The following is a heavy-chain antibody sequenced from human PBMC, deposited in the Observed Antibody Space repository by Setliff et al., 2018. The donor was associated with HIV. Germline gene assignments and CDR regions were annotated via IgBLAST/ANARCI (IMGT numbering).Heavy chain of an antibody. CDR3: AHYYDSSGFYNYFDY. J-gene: IGHJ4*02. D-gene: IGHD3-22*01. Sequence: SGPTLVNPTQTLTLTCTFSGFSLTTTGMAVGWIRQPPGKALEWLALIYWDDDELYSPSLKSRLTITKDTSKNQVVLTMTNMDPVDTATYFCAHYYDSSGFYNYFDYWGQGTLVTVSS. CDR2: IYWDDDE. CDR1: GFSLTTTGMA. V-gene: IGHV2-5*02.